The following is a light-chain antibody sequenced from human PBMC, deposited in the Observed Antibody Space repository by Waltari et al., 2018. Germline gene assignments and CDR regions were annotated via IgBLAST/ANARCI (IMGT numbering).Light chain of an antibody. CDR3: QSADREDTYVV. V-gene: IGLV3-25*03. Sequence: SYELTQPPSVSVSPGQTAGITCPGDALPKQYAYWYQQKPGQAPGLVIYKDSERPSGIPERFSGSSSGTTVTLTIRGVQAEDEAVYYCQSADREDTYVVFGGGTKLTVL. CDR1: ALPKQY. CDR2: KDS. J-gene: IGLJ2*01.